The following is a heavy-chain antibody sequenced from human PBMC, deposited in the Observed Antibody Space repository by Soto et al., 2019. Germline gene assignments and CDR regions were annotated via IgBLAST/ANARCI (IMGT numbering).Heavy chain of an antibody. CDR3: ARGSVVVVAATYDAFDI. CDR1: GFTFSSYA. J-gene: IGHJ3*02. CDR2: ISGSGGST. D-gene: IGHD2-15*01. V-gene: IGHV3-23*01. Sequence: GGSLRLSCAASGFTFSSYAMSWVRQAPGKGLEWVSAISGSGGSTYYADSVKGRFTISRDNSKNTLYLQMNSLRAEDTAVYYCARGSVVVVAATYDAFDIWGQGTMVTVS.